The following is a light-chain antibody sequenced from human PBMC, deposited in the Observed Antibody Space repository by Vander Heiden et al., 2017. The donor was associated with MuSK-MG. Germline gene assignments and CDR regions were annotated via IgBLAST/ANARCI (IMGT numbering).Light chain of an antibody. V-gene: IGKV1-39*01. CDR2: AAS. CDR1: QSISSY. Sequence: DIQMTQSPSSLSASVGDRVTITCRASQSISSYLNWYQRKPGKAPKLLIYAASTLQSGVPSTFSGRGSGTEFTLTISRLQPEDFATYYCQQSEAKPPGFGGGTKVXIK. CDR3: QQSEAKPPG. J-gene: IGKJ4*01.